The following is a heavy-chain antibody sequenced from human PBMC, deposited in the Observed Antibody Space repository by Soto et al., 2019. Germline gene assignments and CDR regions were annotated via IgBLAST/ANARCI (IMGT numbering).Heavy chain of an antibody. CDR2: ISSLSSPR. CDR1: WFTFGGYS. CDR3: VREDILGARSFDY. Sequence: PVGSLRLSCAASWFTFGGYSMNWVRQAPGKGLEWISYISSLSSPRYYAESVEGRFIISRNNAKNSLYLQMNSLRDEDTAVYFCVREDILGARSFDYWGQGTRVTVSS. J-gene: IGHJ4*02. V-gene: IGHV3-48*02. D-gene: IGHD1-26*01.